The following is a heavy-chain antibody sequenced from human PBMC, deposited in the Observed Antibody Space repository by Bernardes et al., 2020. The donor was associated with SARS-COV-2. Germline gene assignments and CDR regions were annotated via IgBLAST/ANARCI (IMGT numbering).Heavy chain of an antibody. D-gene: IGHD3-22*01. Sequence: PGKGLEWVAVISYDGSNKYYADSVKGRFTISRDNSKNTLYLQMNSLRAEDTAVYYCAKWPRYYYDSSGPSGDDAFDIWGQGTMVTVSS. CDR3: AKWPRYYYDSSGPSGDDAFDI. CDR2: ISYDGSNK. J-gene: IGHJ3*02. V-gene: IGHV3-30*18.